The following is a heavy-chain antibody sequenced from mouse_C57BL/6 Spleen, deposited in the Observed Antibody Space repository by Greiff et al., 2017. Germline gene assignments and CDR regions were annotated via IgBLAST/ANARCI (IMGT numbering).Heavy chain of an antibody. D-gene: IGHD1-1*01. CDR3: ARAPGYYGSSYFDV. CDR1: GYSITSGYY. CDR2: ISYDGSN. Sequence: EVKLQESGPGLVKPSQSLSLTCSVTGYSITSGYYWNWIRQFPGNKLEWMGYISYDGSNNYNPSLKNRISITRDTSKNQFFLKLNSVTTEDTATYYCARAPGYYGSSYFDVWGTGTTVTVSS. J-gene: IGHJ1*03. V-gene: IGHV3-6*01.